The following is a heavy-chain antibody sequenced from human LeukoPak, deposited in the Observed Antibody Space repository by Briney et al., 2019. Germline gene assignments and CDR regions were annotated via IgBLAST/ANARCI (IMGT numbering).Heavy chain of an antibody. CDR2: INPDSGFT. J-gene: IGHJ4*02. Sequence: GASVKVSCKASGYKFTDDYMHWVRQAPGQGLEFMGWINPDSGFTNYAQKFKGRVTMTRDTSISTAYLEVRSLTSDDTAVYYCAPTAEAYTSWWKVWGQGTLVTGSS. CDR1: GYKFTDDY. D-gene: IGHD3-16*01. V-gene: IGHV1-2*02. CDR3: APTAEAYTSWWKV.